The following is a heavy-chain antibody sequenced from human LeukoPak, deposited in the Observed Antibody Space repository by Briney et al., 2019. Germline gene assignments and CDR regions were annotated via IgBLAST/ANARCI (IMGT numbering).Heavy chain of an antibody. J-gene: IGHJ3*02. CDR3: ARGLITTIVPDAFDI. Sequence: SETLSLTCTVSGGSISSSSYYWGWIRQPPGKGLEWIGSIYYSGSTYYNPSLKSRVTISVDTSKNQFSLKLSSVTAADTAVYYCARGLITTIVPDAFDIWGQGTMVTVSS. D-gene: IGHD3-22*01. CDR1: GGSISSSSYY. V-gene: IGHV4-39*01. CDR2: IYYSGST.